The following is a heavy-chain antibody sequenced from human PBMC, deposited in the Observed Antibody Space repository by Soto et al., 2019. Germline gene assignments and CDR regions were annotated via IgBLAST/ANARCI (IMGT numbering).Heavy chain of an antibody. CDR3: AKDRLAGNFDY. CDR1: GFSFNNYA. CDR2: ISNTGGDT. V-gene: IGHV3-23*01. Sequence: GGSLRLSCPASGFSFNNYAMNWVSQAPGMGLEWVATISNTGGDTYYADSVKGRFTISRDNSKNTLYLQMSSLSVEDTAVYYCAKDRLAGNFDYWGQGTQVTVSS. J-gene: IGHJ4*02.